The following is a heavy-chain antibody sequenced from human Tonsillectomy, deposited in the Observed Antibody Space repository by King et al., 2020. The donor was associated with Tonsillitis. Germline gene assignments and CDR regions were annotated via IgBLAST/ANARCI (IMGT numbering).Heavy chain of an antibody. CDR2: INHSGST. CDR1: GGSFSGYY. V-gene: IGHV4-34*01. Sequence: VQLQQWGAGLLKPSETLSLTCAVYGGSFSGYYWSWIRQPPGKGLEWIGEINHSGSTNYNPSLKSRVTISVDTSKNQFSLKLSSVTAADTAVYYCARARTFIAAAGLIGYWGHGTLVTVSS. J-gene: IGHJ4*01. D-gene: IGHD6-13*01. CDR3: ARARTFIAAAGLIGY.